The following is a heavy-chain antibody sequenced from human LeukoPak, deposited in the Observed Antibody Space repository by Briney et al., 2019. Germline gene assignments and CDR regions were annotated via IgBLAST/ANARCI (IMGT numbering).Heavy chain of an antibody. CDR3: ARALYCSGGSCYSFDY. CDR2: ISGSGGST. V-gene: IGHV3-23*01. D-gene: IGHD2-15*01. J-gene: IGHJ4*02. CDR1: GFTFSSYA. Sequence: GGSLRLSCAASGFTFSSYAMSWVRQAPGKGLEWVSAISGSGGSTYYADSVKGRFTISRDNSKKSLYLQMNSLRAEDTAVYYCARALYCSGGSCYSFDYWGQGTLVTVSS.